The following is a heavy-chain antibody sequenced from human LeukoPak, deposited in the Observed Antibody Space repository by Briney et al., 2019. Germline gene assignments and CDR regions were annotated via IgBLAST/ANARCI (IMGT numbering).Heavy chain of an antibody. J-gene: IGHJ3*02. V-gene: IGHV1-18*01. CDR2: ISAYNGNT. Sequence: ASVKVSCKASGYTFTSYGISWVRQAPGQGLEWMGWISAYNGNTNYAHTLQGRVTMTTDTSTSTAYMELRSLRSADRAVYYCTREMGATAPEAFDIWGQGTMVTVSS. CDR3: TREMGATAPEAFDI. CDR1: GYTFTSYG. D-gene: IGHD1-26*01.